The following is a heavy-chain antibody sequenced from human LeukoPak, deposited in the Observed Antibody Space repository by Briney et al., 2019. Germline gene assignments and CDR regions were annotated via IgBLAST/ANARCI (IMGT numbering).Heavy chain of an antibody. CDR2: ISGSGGST. Sequence: GGSLRLSCAASGFTFSSYAMSWVRQAPGKGLEWVSAISGSGGSTYYADSVKGRFTISRDNSKNTLYLQMNSLRAEDTAVYYCATPRYIVVVTAIPNWFDPWGQGTLVTVSS. D-gene: IGHD2-21*02. V-gene: IGHV3-23*01. CDR1: GFTFSSYA. CDR3: ATPRYIVVVTAIPNWFDP. J-gene: IGHJ5*02.